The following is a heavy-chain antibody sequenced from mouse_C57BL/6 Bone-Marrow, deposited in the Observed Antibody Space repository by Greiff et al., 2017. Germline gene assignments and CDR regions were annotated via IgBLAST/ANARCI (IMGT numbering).Heavy chain of an antibody. J-gene: IGHJ1*03. Sequence: EVMLVESGGDLVKPGGSLKLSCAASGFTFSSYGMSWVRQTPDKRLEWVATISSGGSYTYYPDSVKGRFTISRDNAKNTLYLQMGSLKSEDTAMYYCARRRIPHWYFDVWGTGTTVTVSS. V-gene: IGHV5-6*02. CDR2: ISSGGSYT. CDR1: GFTFSSYG. CDR3: ARRRIPHWYFDV.